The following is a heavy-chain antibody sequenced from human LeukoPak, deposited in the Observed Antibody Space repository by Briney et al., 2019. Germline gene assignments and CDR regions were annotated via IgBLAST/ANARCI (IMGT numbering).Heavy chain of an antibody. J-gene: IGHJ4*02. CDR3: TRDRSFNYYDSSGYRDY. Sequence: GGSLRLSCAASGFTFSSYSMNWVRQAPEKGLEWVSSISSSSSYIYYADSVKGRFTISRDNAKNSLYLQMNSLRAEDTAVYYCTRDRSFNYYDSSGYRDYWGQGTLVTVSS. CDR2: ISSSSSYI. CDR1: GFTFSSYS. V-gene: IGHV3-21*01. D-gene: IGHD3-22*01.